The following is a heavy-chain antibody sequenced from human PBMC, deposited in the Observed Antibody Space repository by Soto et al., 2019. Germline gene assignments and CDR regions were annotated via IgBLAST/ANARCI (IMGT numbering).Heavy chain of an antibody. D-gene: IGHD2-8*01. CDR2: INHSGST. V-gene: IGHV4-34*01. CDR3: ARGLMVGTRRGGYYYGMDV. Sequence: QVQLQQWGAGLLKPSETLSLTCAVYGGSFSGYYWSWIRQPPGKGLEWIGEINHSGSTNYNPSLKSRVTISVDTSQNQFSLKLSSVTAADTAVYYCARGLMVGTRRGGYYYGMDVWGQGTTVTVSS. CDR1: GGSFSGYY. J-gene: IGHJ6*02.